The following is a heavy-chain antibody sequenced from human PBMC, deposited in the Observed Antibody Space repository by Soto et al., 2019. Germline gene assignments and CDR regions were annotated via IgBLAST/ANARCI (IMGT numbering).Heavy chain of an antibody. CDR2: IWYDGSNK. CDR1: GFTFSSYG. J-gene: IGHJ5*02. Sequence: QVQLVESGGGVVQPGRSLRLSCAASGFTFSSYGMHWVRQAPGKGLGWVAVIWYDGSNKYYADSVKGRFTISRDNSKNTLYLQMNSLRAEDTAVYYCARDYSQLWFGEFSRFDPWGQGTLVTVSS. CDR3: ARDYSQLWFGEFSRFDP. V-gene: IGHV3-33*01. D-gene: IGHD3-10*01.